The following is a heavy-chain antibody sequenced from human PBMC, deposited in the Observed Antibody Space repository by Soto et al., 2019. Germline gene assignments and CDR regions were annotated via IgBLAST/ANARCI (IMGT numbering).Heavy chain of an antibody. V-gene: IGHV3-48*03. D-gene: IGHD3-22*01. CDR2: ISSSGSTI. Sequence: GGSLRLSCAASGFTFSSYEMNWVRQAPGKGLEWVSYISSSGSTIYYADSVKGRFTISRDNAKNSLYLQMNSLRAEDTAVYYCAGGRGYYYTDAFDIWGQGTMVTVSS. J-gene: IGHJ3*02. CDR3: AGGRGYYYTDAFDI. CDR1: GFTFSSYE.